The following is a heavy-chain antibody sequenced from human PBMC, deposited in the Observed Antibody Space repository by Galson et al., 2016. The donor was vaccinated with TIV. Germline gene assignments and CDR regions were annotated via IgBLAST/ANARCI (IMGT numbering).Heavy chain of an antibody. J-gene: IGHJ4*02. CDR2: IYHSGMI. D-gene: IGHD3-3*01. Sequence: SETLSLTCAVSGDSISGHQWWSWVRQPPGQGLEWIGEIYHSGMITYNPSLKSRVTISVDQSNIQFSLNVYSVTAADTATYYCARGIGVPLHFDSWGQGTLVTVSS. CDR3: ARGIGVPLHFDS. V-gene: IGHV4-4*02. CDR1: GDSISGHQW.